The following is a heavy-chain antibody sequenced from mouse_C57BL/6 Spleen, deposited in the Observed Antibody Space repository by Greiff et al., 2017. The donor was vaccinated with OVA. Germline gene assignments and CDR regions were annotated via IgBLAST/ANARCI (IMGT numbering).Heavy chain of an antibody. CDR2: IHPNSGST. J-gene: IGHJ2*01. CDR3: ARYRKDDYFDY. Sequence: QVQLQKPGAELVKPGASVKLSCKASGYTFTSYWMHWVKQRPGQGLEWIGMIHPNSGSTNYNEKFKSKATLTVDKSSSTAYMQLSSLTSEDSAVYYCARYRKDDYFDYWGQGTTLTVSS. CDR1: GYTFTSYW. D-gene: IGHD2-14*01. V-gene: IGHV1-64*01.